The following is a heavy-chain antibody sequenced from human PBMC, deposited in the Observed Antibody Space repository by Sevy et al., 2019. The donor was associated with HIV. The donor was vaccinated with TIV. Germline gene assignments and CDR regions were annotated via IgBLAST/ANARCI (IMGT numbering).Heavy chain of an antibody. J-gene: IGHJ4*02. Sequence: SETLSLTCTVSGGSISSGSYFWTWIRQHPGKGLEWIGYIHYSGTTYYNPSLKSRVTISVDTSKNQFSLKLSSVTAADTAVYYCARAAPGRFPTPFDYWGQGTLVTVSS. CDR2: IHYSGTT. D-gene: IGHD2-21*01. CDR3: ARAAPGRFPTPFDY. CDR1: GGSISSGSYF. V-gene: IGHV4-61*01.